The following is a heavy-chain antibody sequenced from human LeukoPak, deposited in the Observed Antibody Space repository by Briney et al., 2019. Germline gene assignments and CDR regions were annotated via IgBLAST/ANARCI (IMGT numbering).Heavy chain of an antibody. D-gene: IGHD2-2*01. V-gene: IGHV3-33*01. J-gene: IGHJ4*02. CDR1: GFNFSSYG. Sequence: GGSLRLSCAASGFNFSSYGMHWVRQAPGKGLEWVPVIWYDGSNKYYADSVKGRFTISRDNYKNTPYLQMNSLRTEARAVYYWARDRYIGVVPAAHQFDYWGQGTLVTVSS. CDR3: ARDRYIGVVPAAHQFDY. CDR2: IWYDGSNK.